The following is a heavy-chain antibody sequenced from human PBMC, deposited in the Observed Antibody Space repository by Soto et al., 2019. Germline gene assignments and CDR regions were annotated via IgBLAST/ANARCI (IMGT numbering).Heavy chain of an antibody. CDR1: GGSFSGYY. CDR3: AASYEVAALAEYFQH. CDR2: INHSGST. Sequence: SETLSLTCAVYGGSFSGYYWSWIRQPPGKGLEWIGEINHSGSTNYNPSLKSRVTISVDTSKNQFSLKLSSVTAADTAVYYCAASYEVAALAEYFQHWGQGTLVTVSS. J-gene: IGHJ1*01. V-gene: IGHV4-34*09. D-gene: IGHD2-15*01.